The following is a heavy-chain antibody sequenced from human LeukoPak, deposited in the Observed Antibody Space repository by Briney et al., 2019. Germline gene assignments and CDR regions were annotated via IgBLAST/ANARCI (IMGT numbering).Heavy chain of an antibody. D-gene: IGHD1-26*01. Sequence: GGSLRLSCAASGFTFSNAWMSWVRQAPGKGLEWVSAISGSGGSTYYADSVKGRFNISRDNSKNTLYLQMNSLRAEDTAVYYCAKAPYSGSYYHWFDPWGQGTLVTVSS. CDR2: ISGSGGST. CDR1: GFTFSNAW. V-gene: IGHV3-23*01. CDR3: AKAPYSGSYYHWFDP. J-gene: IGHJ5*02.